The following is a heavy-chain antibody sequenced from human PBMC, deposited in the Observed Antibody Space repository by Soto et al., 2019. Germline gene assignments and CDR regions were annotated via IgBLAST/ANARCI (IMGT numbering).Heavy chain of an antibody. V-gene: IGHV1-69*12. CDR2: IIPIFGTA. CDR3: ARDQEDYYDSSGYYPRNHYYYYYGMDV. D-gene: IGHD3-22*01. J-gene: IGHJ6*02. Sequence: QVQLVQSGAEVKKPGSSVKVYCKASGGTFSSYAISWVRQAPGQGREWMGGIIPIFGTANYAQKFQGRDTRTADESTSADYMELSILRSEVTAVYYCARDQEDYYDSSGYYPRNHYYYYYGMDVWGQGTTVTVSS. CDR1: GGTFSSYA.